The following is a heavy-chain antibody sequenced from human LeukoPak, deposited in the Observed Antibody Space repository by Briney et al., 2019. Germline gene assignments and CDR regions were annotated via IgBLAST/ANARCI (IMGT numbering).Heavy chain of an antibody. CDR3: AKYYHDSSGYGAFDI. J-gene: IGHJ3*02. Sequence: SETLSLTCTVSGGSISSDYWSWIRQPPGKGLEWIGYFSNSGSTNYNPSLKSRVTISVDTSKNQFSLKLRFMTAADTAVYYCAKYYHDSSGYGAFDIWGQGTMVTVSS. CDR2: FSNSGST. D-gene: IGHD3-22*01. CDR1: GGSISSDY. V-gene: IGHV4-59*01.